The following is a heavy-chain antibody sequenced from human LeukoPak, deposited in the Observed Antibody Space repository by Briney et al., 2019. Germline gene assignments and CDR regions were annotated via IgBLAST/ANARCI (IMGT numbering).Heavy chain of an antibody. CDR2: INPNSGGT. J-gene: IGHJ4*02. D-gene: IGHD6-19*01. Sequence: ASEKVSCKASGYTFNGYYMHWVRQAPGQGLEWMGWINPNSGGTNYTQKFQGRVTMTRDTSISTAYMELSRLRSDDTAVYYCARRVSSGWYFDYWGQGTLVTVSS. V-gene: IGHV1-2*02. CDR3: ARRVSSGWYFDY. CDR1: GYTFNGYY.